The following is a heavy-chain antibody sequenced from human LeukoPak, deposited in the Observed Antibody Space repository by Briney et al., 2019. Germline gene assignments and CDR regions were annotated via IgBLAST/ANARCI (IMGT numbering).Heavy chain of an antibody. Sequence: ASVKVSRKASGYTFTGYYMHWVRQAPGQGLERMGRINPNSGGTNYAQKFQGRVTMTRDTSISTAYMELSRLRSDDTAVYYCARCPTEGYDSSGYYLSYFDYWGQGTLVTVSS. V-gene: IGHV1-2*06. J-gene: IGHJ4*02. D-gene: IGHD3-22*01. CDR1: GYTFTGYY. CDR3: ARCPTEGYDSSGYYLSYFDY. CDR2: INPNSGGT.